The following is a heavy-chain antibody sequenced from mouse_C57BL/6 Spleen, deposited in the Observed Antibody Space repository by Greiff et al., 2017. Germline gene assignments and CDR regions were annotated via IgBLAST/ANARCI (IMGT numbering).Heavy chain of an antibody. J-gene: IGHJ4*01. CDR2: IDPSDSYT. CDR3: AKLYYYGSSYSAMDY. Sequence: QVQLQQPGAELVKPGASVKLSCKASGYTFTSYWMQWVKQRPGQGLEWIGEIDPSDSYTNYNQKFKGKATLTVDTSSSTAYMQLSSLTSEDSAVYYCAKLYYYGSSYSAMDYWGQGTPVTVSS. D-gene: IGHD1-1*01. CDR1: GYTFTSYW. V-gene: IGHV1-50*01.